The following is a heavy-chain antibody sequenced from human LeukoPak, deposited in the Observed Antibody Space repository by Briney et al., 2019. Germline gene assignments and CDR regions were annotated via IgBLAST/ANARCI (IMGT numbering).Heavy chain of an antibody. J-gene: IGHJ5*02. CDR3: AREVGYSSSWYGRFDP. V-gene: IGHV1-2*06. D-gene: IGHD6-13*01. CDR2: INPNSGGT. Sequence: GASVTVSCEASGYTFTGHYMHWVRQAPGQGLEWMGRINPNSGGTNFAQKFQGRVPMTRDTSISTSYLELNSLRSDDTAVYYCAREVGYSSSWYGRFDPWGQEPWSPSPQ. CDR1: GYTFTGHY.